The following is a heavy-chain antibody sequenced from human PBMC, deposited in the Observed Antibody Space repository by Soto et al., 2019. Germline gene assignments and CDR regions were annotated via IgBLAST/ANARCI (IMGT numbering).Heavy chain of an antibody. CDR3: TRAHRSSGFSHYHMDV. V-gene: IGHV1-3*01. CDR2: INAGTGDT. D-gene: IGHD2-2*01. J-gene: IGHJ6*02. Sequence: QVQLVQSGADVKKPGASVKISCKASGYTFINYAIHWVRHGPGQGLEWMGWINAGTGDTKYSRNFQDRVTITRDTSENTAYMDLTNLRSADAAVYYCTRAHRSSGFSHYHMDVWGQGTTVTVSS. CDR1: GYTFINYA.